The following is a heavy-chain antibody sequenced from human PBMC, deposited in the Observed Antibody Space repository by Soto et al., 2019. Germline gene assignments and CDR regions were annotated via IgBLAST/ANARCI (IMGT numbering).Heavy chain of an antibody. J-gene: IGHJ4*02. V-gene: IGHV4-39*01. CDR2: IYYSGST. CDR1: GGSISSSSYY. CDR3: ARHGQLRRYCSGGSCFILDY. Sequence: SETLSLTCTVSGGSISSSSYYWGWIRQPPGKGLEWIGSIYYSGSTYYNPSLKSRVTISVDTSKNQFSLKLSSVTAADTAVYYCARHGQLRRYCSGGSCFILDYWGQGTLVTVSS. D-gene: IGHD2-15*01.